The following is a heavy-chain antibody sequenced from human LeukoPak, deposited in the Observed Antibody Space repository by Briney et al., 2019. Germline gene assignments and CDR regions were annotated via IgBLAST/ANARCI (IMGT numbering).Heavy chain of an antibody. D-gene: IGHD3-22*01. CDR2: IYYSGST. Sequence: PSETLSLTCTVSGGSISSYYWSWIRQPPGKGLEWIGYIYYSGSTNYNPSLKSRVTISVDTSKNQFSLKLSSVTAADTAVYYCARLDYYDSRLNWFDPGAREPWSPSPQ. J-gene: IGHJ5*02. CDR3: ARLDYYDSRLNWFDP. CDR1: GGSISSYY. V-gene: IGHV4-59*08.